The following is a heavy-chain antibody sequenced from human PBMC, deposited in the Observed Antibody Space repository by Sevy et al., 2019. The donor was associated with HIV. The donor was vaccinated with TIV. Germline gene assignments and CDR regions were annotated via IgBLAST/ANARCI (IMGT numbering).Heavy chain of an antibody. CDR1: GFTFSTYA. CDR3: AREAYYYDCREANWFDP. Sequence: GGSLRLSCKTSGFTFSTYAMHWVRQAPGKGLEWVASISRTPATTYYADSVRDRFTISRDNAKNSLYLEMNSLRDEDTAVYYCAREAYYYDCREANWFDPWGHGTLVTVSS. D-gene: IGHD3-22*01. CDR2: ISRTPATT. J-gene: IGHJ5*02. V-gene: IGHV3-48*02.